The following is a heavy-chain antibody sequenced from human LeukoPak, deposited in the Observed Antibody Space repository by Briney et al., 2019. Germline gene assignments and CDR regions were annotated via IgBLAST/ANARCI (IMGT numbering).Heavy chain of an antibody. CDR2: MSPNNGKT. CDR1: GYTFSNYD. V-gene: IGHV1-8*01. Sequence: ASVRVSFKASGYTFSNYDINWVRQATGQGLEWMGWMSPNNGKTGYAQNFQGRVIMTRDTSISTAYMELRRLRIEDTAVYYCARGPPESSSSDSWGQGTLVTVSS. CDR3: ARGPPESSSSDS. D-gene: IGHD6-13*01. J-gene: IGHJ4*02.